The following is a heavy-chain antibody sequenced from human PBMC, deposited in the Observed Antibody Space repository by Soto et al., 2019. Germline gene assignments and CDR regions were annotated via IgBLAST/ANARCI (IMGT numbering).Heavy chain of an antibody. CDR3: ARGEGFLERLGYYYGMDV. J-gene: IGHJ6*02. CDR1: GGSVSSGSYY. CDR2: IYYSGST. Sequence: SETLSLTCTVSGGSVSSGSYYWSWIRQPPGKGLEWIGYIYYSGSTNYNPSLKSRVTISVDTSKNQFSLKLSSVTAADTAVYYCARGEGFLERLGYYYGMDVWGQVTTVTVS. V-gene: IGHV4-61*01. D-gene: IGHD3-3*01.